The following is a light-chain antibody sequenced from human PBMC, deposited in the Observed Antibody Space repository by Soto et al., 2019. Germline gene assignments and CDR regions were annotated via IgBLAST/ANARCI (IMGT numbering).Light chain of an antibody. V-gene: IGKV3-20*01. CDR3: QQYGVTPPNT. CDR1: QIVSSTY. Sequence: EIVLTQTHGTLSLSPGERATLSCRAIQIVSSTYLAWFQQKPGQAPRLLIYGASTRATGIPDRFSGSGSGTDFTLTISGLEPEDFALYYCQQYGVTPPNTFGGGTKVDIK. CDR2: GAS. J-gene: IGKJ4*01.